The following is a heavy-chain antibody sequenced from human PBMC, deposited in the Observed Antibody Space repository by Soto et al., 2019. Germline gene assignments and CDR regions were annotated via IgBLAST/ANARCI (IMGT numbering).Heavy chain of an antibody. Sequence: GGSLRLSCTASGFTFSSYAMHWVRQAPGKGLEWVAVISYDGSSKYYADSVRGRFTISRDNSKNTLNLQMNSLRTEDTAVYYCARDRIPGYSRNYNYYGMDVWGQGTTGTVSS. CDR2: ISYDGSSK. V-gene: IGHV3-30-3*01. CDR1: GFTFSSYA. CDR3: ARDRIPGYSRNYNYYGMDV. J-gene: IGHJ6*02. D-gene: IGHD6-13*01.